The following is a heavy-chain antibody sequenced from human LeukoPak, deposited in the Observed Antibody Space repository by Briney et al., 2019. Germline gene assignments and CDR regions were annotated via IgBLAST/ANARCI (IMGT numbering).Heavy chain of an antibody. CDR3: TRGEGILGSY. D-gene: IGHD1-26*01. V-gene: IGHV1-8*01. CDR2: LSPDSGNT. CDR1: GYTFTPYD. J-gene: IGHJ4*02. Sequence: VASVKVSCKASGYTFTPYDINWVRQAPGQGLEWLGWLSPDSGNTAYAQKFQGRVTMTRDTSISTVYMELSSLRSDDTAVYYCTRGEGILGSYWGQGTLVTVSS.